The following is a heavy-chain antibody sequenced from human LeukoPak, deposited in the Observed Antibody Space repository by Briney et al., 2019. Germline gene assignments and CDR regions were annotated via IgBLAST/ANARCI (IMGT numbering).Heavy chain of an antibody. CDR3: ARERGHGYSYGCVLDS. V-gene: IGHV4-4*07. CDR1: GGSMNTYY. CDR2: MYHSGTT. J-gene: IGHJ4*02. D-gene: IGHD5-18*01. Sequence: SETLSLTCTVSGGSMNTYYWTWLRQPAGKGLEWLGRMYHSGTTNYNSPLYNPSLSSLVTMSVDGAKNQFSLRLKSVTTADTAIYFCARERGHGYSYGCVLDSWGQASLVTVSS.